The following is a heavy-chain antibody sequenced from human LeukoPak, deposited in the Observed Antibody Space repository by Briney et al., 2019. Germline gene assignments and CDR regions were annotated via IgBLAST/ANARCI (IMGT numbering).Heavy chain of an antibody. CDR1: GGSISSYY. CDR3: ARVRSITMVRGVSDY. Sequence: SETLSLTCTVSGGSISSYYWSWIRQPAGKGLEWIGRIYTSGSTNYNPSLKSRVTMSVDTSKNQFSLKLSSVTAADTAVYYCARVRSITMVRGVSDYWGQGTLVTVSS. CDR2: IYTSGST. V-gene: IGHV4-4*07. J-gene: IGHJ4*02. D-gene: IGHD3-10*01.